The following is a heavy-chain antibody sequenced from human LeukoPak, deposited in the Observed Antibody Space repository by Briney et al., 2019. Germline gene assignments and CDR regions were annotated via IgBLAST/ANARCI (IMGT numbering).Heavy chain of an antibody. CDR1: GGSISSYY. CDR3: ARDRSGYCSGGSCYSAAFDI. V-gene: IGHV4-4*07. Sequence: SETLSLTCTVSGGSISSYYWSWIRQPAGKGLEWIGRIYTSGSTNYNPSLKSRVTMSVDTSKNQFSLKLSSVTAADTAVYYCARDRSGYCSGGSCYSAAFDIWGQGTIVTVSS. CDR2: IYTSGST. D-gene: IGHD2-15*01. J-gene: IGHJ3*02.